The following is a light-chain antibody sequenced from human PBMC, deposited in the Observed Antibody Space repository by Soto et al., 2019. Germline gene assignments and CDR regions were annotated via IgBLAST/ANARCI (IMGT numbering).Light chain of an antibody. CDR2: GAF. CDR3: QQYGSSRT. CDR1: QSVSSSY. V-gene: IGKV3-20*01. Sequence: EIVLTQSPGTLSLSPGERATLSCRASQSVSSSYLAWYQQRPGQAPRLLIYGAFYRSTGIPDRFSGSGSGTDFPLTLSRLEPEDFTVYYCQQYGSSRTFGQGTEVEVK. J-gene: IGKJ1*01.